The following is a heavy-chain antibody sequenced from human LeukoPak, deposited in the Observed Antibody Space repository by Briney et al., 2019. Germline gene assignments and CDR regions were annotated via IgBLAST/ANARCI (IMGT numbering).Heavy chain of an antibody. CDR1: GYTFTGYY. Sequence: ASVKVSCKASGYTFTGYYMHWVRQAPGQGLEWMGWINPNSGGTNYAQKFQGRVTMTRDTSISTAYMELSRLRSDDTAVYYCARYYYDSSALLFQHWGQGTLVTVSS. J-gene: IGHJ1*01. D-gene: IGHD3-22*01. V-gene: IGHV1-2*02. CDR3: ARYYYDSSALLFQH. CDR2: INPNSGGT.